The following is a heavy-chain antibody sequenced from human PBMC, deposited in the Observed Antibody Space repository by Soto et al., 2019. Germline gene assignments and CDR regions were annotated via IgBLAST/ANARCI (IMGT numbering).Heavy chain of an antibody. D-gene: IGHD3-22*01. CDR1: GFTFSSYA. Sequence: GGSLRLSCAASGFTFSSYAMRWVRQAPGKGLEWVSAISGSGGIKYYADSVKGRFTISRDNSKNTLYLQMNSLRAEDTAVYYCAKDLRYYYDSSGLDYWGQGTLVTVSS. J-gene: IGHJ4*02. CDR3: AKDLRYYYDSSGLDY. CDR2: ISGSGGIK. V-gene: IGHV3-23*01.